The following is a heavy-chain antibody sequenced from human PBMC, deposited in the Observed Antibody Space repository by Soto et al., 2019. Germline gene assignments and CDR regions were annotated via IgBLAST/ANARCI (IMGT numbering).Heavy chain of an antibody. J-gene: IGHJ4*02. V-gene: IGHV4-59*01. CDR2: IYYSGST. CDR3: ARTTVVTRGYFDY. Sequence: SETLSLTCTVSGGSISSYYWSWIRQPPGKGLEWIGYIYYSGSTNYNPSLKSRVTISVDTSKNQFSLKLSSVTAADTAVYYCARTTVVTRGYFDYWGQGTLVTVSS. CDR1: GGSISSYY. D-gene: IGHD4-17*01.